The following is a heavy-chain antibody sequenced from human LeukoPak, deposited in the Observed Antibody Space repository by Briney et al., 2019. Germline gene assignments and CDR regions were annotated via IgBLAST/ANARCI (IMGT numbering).Heavy chain of an antibody. J-gene: IGHJ4*02. CDR1: GGCISSYY. V-gene: IGHV4-59*01. D-gene: IGHD6-13*01. Sequence: SETLPLTCTVSGGCISSYYWSWIRQTPGKGLEWMGYIYYSGSTNYNPSLKSRVTKSVDTSKNQFSLKLSSVSAADTAVYSWACNGDSSSSTEYFDYSGQGTLVTVSS. CDR3: ACNGDSSSSTEYFDY. CDR2: IYYSGST.